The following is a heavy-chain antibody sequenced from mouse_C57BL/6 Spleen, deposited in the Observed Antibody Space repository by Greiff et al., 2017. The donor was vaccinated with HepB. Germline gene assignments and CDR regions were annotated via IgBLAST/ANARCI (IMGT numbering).Heavy chain of an antibody. Sequence: EVKLQESGAELVKPGASVKLSCTASGFNITDYYMHWVKQRTEQGLEWIGRIDPEDGETKYAPKFQGKATITADTSSNTAYLQLSSLTSEDTAVYYCARGYGSPFFAYWGQGTLVTVSA. V-gene: IGHV14-2*01. CDR3: ARGYGSPFFAY. D-gene: IGHD1-1*01. CDR1: GFNITDYY. J-gene: IGHJ3*01. CDR2: IDPEDGET.